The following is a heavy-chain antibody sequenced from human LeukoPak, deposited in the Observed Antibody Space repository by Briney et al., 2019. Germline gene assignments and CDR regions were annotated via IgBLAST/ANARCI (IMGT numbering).Heavy chain of an antibody. CDR2: ISYSGST. Sequence: SQTLSLTCTVSGGSISSGDYYWSWIRQPPGKGLEWIGYISYSGSTYYNPSLKSRVTISQDKSKNQFSLKLSSVTAADTAVYYCARAVDYYGSGSYYKRWFDPWGQGTLVTVSS. D-gene: IGHD3-10*01. CDR1: GGSISSGDYY. J-gene: IGHJ5*02. CDR3: ARAVDYYGSGSYYKRWFDP. V-gene: IGHV4-30-4*08.